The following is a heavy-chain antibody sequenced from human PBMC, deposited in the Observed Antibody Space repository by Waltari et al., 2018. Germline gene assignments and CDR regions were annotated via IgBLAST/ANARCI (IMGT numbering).Heavy chain of an antibody. CDR1: GFTFSSYW. D-gene: IGHD3-16*01. CDR2: IKQDGSEK. V-gene: IGHV3-7*01. J-gene: IGHJ4*02. CDR3: ARTRGGY. Sequence: EVQLVESGGGLVQPGGSLRLSCGASGFTFSSYWMSWVRQAPGKGLEWVANIKQDGSEKYYVDSVKGRFTISRDNAKNSLYLQMNSLRAEDTAVYYCARTRGGYWGQGTLVTVSS.